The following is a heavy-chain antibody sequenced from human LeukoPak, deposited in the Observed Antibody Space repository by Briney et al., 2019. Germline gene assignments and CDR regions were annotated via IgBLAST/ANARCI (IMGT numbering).Heavy chain of an antibody. Sequence: PSGTLSLTCAVSGGSISISKWWSWVRQPPGKGLEWVGEIYHSGSTNYNPSLKSRVTISLDTSKNQFSLKLSSVTTADTAVYYCARSVVTLYWYFDLWGRGTLVTVSS. D-gene: IGHD4-23*01. V-gene: IGHV4-4*02. CDR2: IYHSGST. CDR1: GGSISISKW. J-gene: IGHJ2*01. CDR3: ARSVVTLYWYFDL.